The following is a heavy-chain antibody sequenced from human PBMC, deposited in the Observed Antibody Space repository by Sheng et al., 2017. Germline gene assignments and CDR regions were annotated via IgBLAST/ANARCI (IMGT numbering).Heavy chain of an antibody. J-gene: IGHJ4*02. V-gene: IGHV3-72*01. D-gene: IGHD1-26*01. CDR3: ACAYGGSRNGY. Sequence: EVQLVESGGGLGPALEGPLRLSCAASGITFSDHYMDWVRQAPGKGLEWVGRIRNKAKSDTTEYAASVKGRFTISRDDSKNSLYLQMNSLKIEDTAMYYCACAYGGSRNGYWGQGTLVTVSS. CDR1: GITFSDHY. CDR2: IRNKAKSDTT.